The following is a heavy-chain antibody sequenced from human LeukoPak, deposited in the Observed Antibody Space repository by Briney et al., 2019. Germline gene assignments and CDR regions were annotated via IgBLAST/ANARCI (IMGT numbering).Heavy chain of an antibody. CDR2: IKQDGSEK. V-gene: IGHV3-7*01. CDR3: AELGITMIGGV. CDR1: GFTFSSYW. Sequence: GGSLRLSCAASGFTFSSYWMSWVRQAPGKGLEWVANIKQDGSEKYYVDSVKGRFTISRDSAENSLYLQMNSLRVEDTAVYYCAELGITMIGGVWGKGTTVTISS. J-gene: IGHJ6*04. D-gene: IGHD3-10*02.